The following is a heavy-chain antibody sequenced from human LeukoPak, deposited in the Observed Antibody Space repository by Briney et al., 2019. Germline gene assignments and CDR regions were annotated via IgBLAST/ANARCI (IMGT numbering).Heavy chain of an antibody. CDR1: GFTFSDYY. J-gene: IGHJ4*02. CDR2: ISSSGSTI. V-gene: IGHV3-11*01. Sequence: PGGSLRLSCAASGFTFSDYYMSWVRQAPGKGLEWVSYISSSGSTIYYADSVKGRFTISRDNAKNTLYLQMNSLRAEDTAVYYCAKELDAVGNFDYWGQGTLVTVSS. CDR3: AKELDAVGNFDY. D-gene: IGHD1-1*01.